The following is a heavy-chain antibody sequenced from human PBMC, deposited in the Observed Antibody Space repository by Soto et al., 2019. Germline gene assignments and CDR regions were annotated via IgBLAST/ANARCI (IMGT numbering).Heavy chain of an antibody. Sequence: GGSLRLSCAASGFTFSSYAMSWVRQAPGKGLEWVSAISGRGGSTYYANSVKGRFTISRDNSKNTLYLQMNSLRAEDTAVYYCAKDGHPRMVRGVICGMDVWGQGTTVTVSS. J-gene: IGHJ6*02. CDR2: ISGRGGST. V-gene: IGHV3-23*01. CDR3: AKDGHPRMVRGVICGMDV. D-gene: IGHD3-10*01. CDR1: GFTFSSYA.